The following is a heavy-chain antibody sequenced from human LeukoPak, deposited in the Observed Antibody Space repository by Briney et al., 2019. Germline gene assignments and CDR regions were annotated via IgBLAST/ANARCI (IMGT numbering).Heavy chain of an antibody. D-gene: IGHD2-2*01. CDR1: GFTFSSYG. J-gene: IGHJ4*02. CDR3: AKAGAVCSSTSCYANY. V-gene: IGHV3-30*18. Sequence: GRSLRLSCAASGFTFSSYGMHWVRQAPGKGLEWVAVISYDGSNKYYADSVKGRFTISRDNSKNTLYLQMNSLRAEDTAVYYCAKAGAVCSSTSCYANYWGQGTLVTVSS. CDR2: ISYDGSNK.